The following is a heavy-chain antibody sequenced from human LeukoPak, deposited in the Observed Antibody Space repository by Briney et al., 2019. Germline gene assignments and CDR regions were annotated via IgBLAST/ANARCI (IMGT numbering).Heavy chain of an antibody. CDR2: LYPGGST. D-gene: IGHD1-26*01. CDR1: GLTVSSSY. Sequence: SGGSLRLSCAASGLTVSSSYMSWFRQAPGKGLEWVSVLYPGGSTYYADSVTDRFSISRDNSKNTLYLQMNSLRAEDTAVYYCARDPRSGSYSGMDVWGQGTTVTVSS. CDR3: ARDPRSGSYSGMDV. J-gene: IGHJ6*02. V-gene: IGHV3-66*01.